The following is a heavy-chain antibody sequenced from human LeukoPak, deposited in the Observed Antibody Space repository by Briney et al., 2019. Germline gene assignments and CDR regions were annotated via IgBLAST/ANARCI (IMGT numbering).Heavy chain of an antibody. V-gene: IGHV3-21*01. CDR3: ARAPPYCSSTSCYTGWFDP. CDR1: GFTFSSYS. Sequence: GGSLRLSCAASGFTFSSYSMNWVRQAPGKGLEWVSSISSSSSYIYYADSVKGRFTISRDNAKNSLYLQMNSLRAEDTAVYYCARAPPYCSSTSCYTGWFDPWGQGTLVTVSS. CDR2: ISSSSSYI. J-gene: IGHJ5*02. D-gene: IGHD2-2*02.